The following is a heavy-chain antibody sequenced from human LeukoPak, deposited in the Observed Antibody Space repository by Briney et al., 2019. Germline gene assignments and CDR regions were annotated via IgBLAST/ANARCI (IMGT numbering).Heavy chain of an antibody. CDR1: GGSISSGGYY. Sequence: SETLSLTCNVSGGSISSGGYYWSWIRQHPGKGLEWIGYIYYSGSTYYNPSLKSRVTISVDTSKNQFSLKLSSVTAADTAVHYCARVSYDSSGYQGDDAFDIWGQGTMVTVSS. CDR2: IYYSGST. CDR3: ARVSYDSSGYQGDDAFDI. V-gene: IGHV4-31*03. D-gene: IGHD3-22*01. J-gene: IGHJ3*02.